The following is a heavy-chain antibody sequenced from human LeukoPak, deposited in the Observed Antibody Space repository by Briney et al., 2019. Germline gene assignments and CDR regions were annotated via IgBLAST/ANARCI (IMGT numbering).Heavy chain of an antibody. CDR1: GGSISSYY. D-gene: IGHD3-16*01. CDR3: ARDGLYDYVWGRTPLDY. V-gene: IGHV4-4*07. Sequence: SETLSLTCTVSGGSISSYYWSWIRQPAGKGLEWIGRIYTSGSTNYNPSPKSRVTMSVDTSKNQFSLKLSSVTDADTAVYYCARDGLYDYVWGRTPLDYWGQGTLVTVPS. CDR2: IYTSGST. J-gene: IGHJ4*02.